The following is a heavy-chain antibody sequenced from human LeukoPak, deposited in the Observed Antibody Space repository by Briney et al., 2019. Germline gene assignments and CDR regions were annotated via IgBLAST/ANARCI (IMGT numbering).Heavy chain of an antibody. V-gene: IGHV1-8*01. CDR2: MNPNSGNT. D-gene: IGHD3-9*01. J-gene: IGHJ6*03. CDR3: ARRCHDILTGYYYMDV. Sequence: ASVKASCKASGYTFTSYDINWVRQATGQGLEWMGWMNPNSGNTGYAQKFQGRVTVTRNTSISTAYMELSSLRSEDTAVYYCARRCHDILTGYYYMDVWGKGTTVTVSS. CDR1: GYTFTSYD.